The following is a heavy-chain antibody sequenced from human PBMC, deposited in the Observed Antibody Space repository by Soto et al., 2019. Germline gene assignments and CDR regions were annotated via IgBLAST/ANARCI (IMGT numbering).Heavy chain of an antibody. J-gene: IGHJ5*01. CDR1: GDSISNLDYF. CDR3: ARGRYCLTGRCFPNWFDS. Sequence: SETLSLTCSVSGDSISNLDYFWAWIRQPPGQALEYIGYIYKSATTYYNPSFESRVAISVDTSKSQFSLNGTSVTAADTAVYFCARGRYCLTGRCFPNWFDSWGQGARVTVSS. D-gene: IGHD7-27*01. V-gene: IGHV4-30-4*01. CDR2: IYKSATT.